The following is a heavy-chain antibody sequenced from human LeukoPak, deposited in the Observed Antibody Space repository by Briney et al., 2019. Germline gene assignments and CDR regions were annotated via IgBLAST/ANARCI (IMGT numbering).Heavy chain of an antibody. CDR1: GLTFSNHW. CDR3: ASLDTAKQPLANH. J-gene: IGHJ5*02. Sequence: GGSLRLSCVASGLTFSNHWMSWVRQAPGKGLEWVANIREERGQEYYVDSVKGRFTISKNSAKNSLYLQMNTLRVEDTAMYYCASLDTAKQPLANHWGQGTLVTVSS. V-gene: IGHV3-7*03. CDR2: IREERGQE. D-gene: IGHD5-18*01.